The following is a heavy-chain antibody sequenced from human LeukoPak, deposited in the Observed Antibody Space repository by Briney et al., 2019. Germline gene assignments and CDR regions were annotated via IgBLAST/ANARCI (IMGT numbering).Heavy chain of an antibody. D-gene: IGHD3-22*01. CDR2: IYYSGST. CDR3: ARRGSSGYYFDY. Sequence: SETLSLTCTVSGGSVSSSSYYWGWIRQPPGKGLEWIGSIYYSGSTYYNPSLKSRVTISVDTSKNQFSLKLSSVTAADTAVYYCARRGSSGYYFDYWGQGTLVTVSS. CDR1: GGSVSSSSYY. V-gene: IGHV4-39*07. J-gene: IGHJ4*02.